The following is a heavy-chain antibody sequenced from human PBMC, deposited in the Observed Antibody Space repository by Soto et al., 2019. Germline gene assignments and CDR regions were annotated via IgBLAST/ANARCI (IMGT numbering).Heavy chain of an antibody. CDR1: GFSLSTSGMC. J-gene: IGHJ4*02. CDR3: ARSGLDFDSSGYSGHFDY. D-gene: IGHD3-22*01. CDR2: IDWDDDK. Sequence: SGPTLVNPTQTLTLTCTFSGFSLSTSGMCVSWIRQPPGKALEWLALIDWDDDKYYSTSLKTRLTISKDTSKNQVVLTMTNMDPVDTATYYCARSGLDFDSSGYSGHFDYWGQGTRSTVPS. V-gene: IGHV2-70*01.